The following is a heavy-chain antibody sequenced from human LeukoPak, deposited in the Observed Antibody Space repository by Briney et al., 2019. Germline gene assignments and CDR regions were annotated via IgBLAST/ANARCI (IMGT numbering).Heavy chain of an antibody. Sequence: SETLSLTCTVSGGSISSSSYYWGWIRQPPGKGLEWIGSIYYSGSTYYNPSLKSRVTISVDTSKNQFSLKLSSVTAADTAVYYCANYGSGSYYNYYGMDVWGQGTTVTVSS. D-gene: IGHD3-10*01. J-gene: IGHJ6*02. CDR3: ANYGSGSYYNYYGMDV. CDR1: GGSISSSSYY. V-gene: IGHV4-39*07. CDR2: IYYSGST.